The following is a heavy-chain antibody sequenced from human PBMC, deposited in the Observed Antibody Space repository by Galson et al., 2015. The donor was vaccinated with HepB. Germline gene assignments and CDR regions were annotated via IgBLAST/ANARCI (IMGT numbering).Heavy chain of an antibody. CDR3: AKDLSSGGTYYFDY. CDR2: ISGSGGST. Sequence: LRLSCAASGFTFSSYAMSWVRQAPGKGLEWVSAISGSGGSTYYADSVKGRFTISRDNSKNTLYLQMNSLRAEDTAVYYCAKDLSSGGTYYFDYWGQGTLVTVSS. V-gene: IGHV3-23*01. CDR1: GFTFSSYA. J-gene: IGHJ4*02. D-gene: IGHD2-15*01.